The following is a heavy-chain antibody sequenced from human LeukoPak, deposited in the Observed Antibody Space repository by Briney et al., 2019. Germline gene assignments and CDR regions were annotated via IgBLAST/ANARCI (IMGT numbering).Heavy chain of an antibody. CDR1: GFTFSSYA. CDR2: ISYDGSNK. Sequence: GGSLRLSCAASGFTFSSYAMHWVRQAPGKGLGWVAVISYDGSNKYYVDSVKGRFTISRDNSKNTLYLQMNSLRAEDTAVYYCARDRPYYYDSSGYYYWGQGTLVTVSS. J-gene: IGHJ4*02. CDR3: ARDRPYYYDSSGYYY. D-gene: IGHD3-22*01. V-gene: IGHV3-30-3*01.